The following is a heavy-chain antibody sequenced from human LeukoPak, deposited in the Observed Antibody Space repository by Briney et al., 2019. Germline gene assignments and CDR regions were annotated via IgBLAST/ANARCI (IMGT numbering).Heavy chain of an antibody. CDR1: GGSFSGYY. CDR3: ARDKDQYYFDY. V-gene: IGHV4-59*01. CDR2: IYYSGST. J-gene: IGHJ4*02. Sequence: PSETLSLTCAVYGGSFSGYYWSWIRQPPGKGLEWIGYIYYSGSTNYNPSLKSRVTISVDTSKNQFSLKLSSVTAADTAVYYCARDKDQYYFDYWGQGTLVTVSS.